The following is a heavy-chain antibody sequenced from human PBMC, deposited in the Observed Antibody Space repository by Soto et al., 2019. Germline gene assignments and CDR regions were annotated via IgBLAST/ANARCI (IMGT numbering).Heavy chain of an antibody. D-gene: IGHD1-26*01. CDR2: IYYSGST. CDR1: GGSISSGDYY. CDR3: AREFFWEPRVFDY. V-gene: IGHV4-30-4*01. J-gene: IGHJ4*02. Sequence: TSETLSLTCTVSGGSISSGDYYWSWIRQPPGKGLEWIGYIYYSGSTYYNPSLKSRVTISVDTSKNQFSLKLSSVTAADTAVYYCAREFFWEPRVFDYWGQGTLVTVSS.